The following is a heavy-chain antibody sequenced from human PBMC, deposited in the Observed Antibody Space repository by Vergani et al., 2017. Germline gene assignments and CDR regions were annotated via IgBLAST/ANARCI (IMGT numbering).Heavy chain of an antibody. Sequence: QVTLKESGPVLVKPTETLTLTCTVSGFSLSSARLGVSWIRQPPGKALEWLAHIFSNDEKSYSTSLKSRLTISKDTSKSQVVLTLTNMDPVDTATYYCARTSHYYDSSGIFPWFYFDYWGQGTLVTVSS. CDR2: IFSNDEK. J-gene: IGHJ4*02. D-gene: IGHD3-22*01. CDR1: GFSLSSARLG. V-gene: IGHV2-26*01. CDR3: ARTSHYYDSSGIFPWFYFDY.